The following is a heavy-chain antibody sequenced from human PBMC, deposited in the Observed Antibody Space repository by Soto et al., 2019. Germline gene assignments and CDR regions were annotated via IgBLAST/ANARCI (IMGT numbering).Heavy chain of an antibody. CDR1: GYTFTRYG. CDR3: AKNGQPPYYYYGLDV. D-gene: IGHD2-8*01. V-gene: IGHV1-18*01. CDR2: ISGYNGDT. J-gene: IGHJ6*02. Sequence: QGHLVQSEAEVKKPGASVKVSCKASGYTFTRYGISWVRQAPGQGLEWMGWISGYNGDTNYAQKFQDRVSMTIDTSTGRAYMEFRALTSDDTAIYYCAKNGQPPYYYYGLDVWGQGTKVTVSS.